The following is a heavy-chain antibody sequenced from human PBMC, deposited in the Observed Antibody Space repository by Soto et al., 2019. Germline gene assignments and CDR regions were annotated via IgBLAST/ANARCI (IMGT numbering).Heavy chain of an antibody. Sequence: QVQLQQWGAGLLKPSETLSLTCAVYGGSFSGHYWSWIRQPPGKGLEWIGEINHSGSTNYNPSLKSRVTISVDTSKNQFSLKLSSVTAADTAVYYCARDISYYYYGMDVWGQGTTVTVSS. D-gene: IGHD2-21*01. CDR2: INHSGST. CDR3: ARDISYYYYGMDV. V-gene: IGHV4-34*01. J-gene: IGHJ6*02. CDR1: GGSFSGHY.